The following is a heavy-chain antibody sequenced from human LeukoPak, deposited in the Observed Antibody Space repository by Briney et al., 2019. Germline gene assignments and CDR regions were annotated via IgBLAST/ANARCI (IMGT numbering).Heavy chain of an antibody. CDR2: IKKDGSQK. CDR1: GFTFSSFW. J-gene: IGHJ4*02. CDR3: TRVFGGYDVSDS. D-gene: IGHD3-3*01. V-gene: IGHV3-7*03. Sequence: PGGSLRLSCAASGFTFSSFWMSWVRQAPGKGLECVANIKKDGSQKYYVDSVEGRFTISRDNANNSLYLQMDSLRLDDTAVYYCTRVFGGYDVSDSWGQGTRVTVSS.